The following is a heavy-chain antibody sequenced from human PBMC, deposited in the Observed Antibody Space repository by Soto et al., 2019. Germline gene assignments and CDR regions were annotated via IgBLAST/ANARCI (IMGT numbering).Heavy chain of an antibody. CDR2: VKEDGSEK. CDR3: ARQGYYDFWSGYYC. V-gene: IGHV3-7*01. J-gene: IGHJ4*02. Sequence: GSLRLSCAASGFTFSSYWMSWVRQAPGKGLEWVANVKEDGSEKYYVDSVKGRFTISRENAKNSLYLQMNSLRAEDTALYYCARQGYYDFWSGYYCWGQGTLVTVSS. D-gene: IGHD3-3*01. CDR1: GFTFSSYW.